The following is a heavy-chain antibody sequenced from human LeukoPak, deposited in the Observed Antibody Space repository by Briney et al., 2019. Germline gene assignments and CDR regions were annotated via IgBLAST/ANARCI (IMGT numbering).Heavy chain of an antibody. J-gene: IGHJ6*03. CDR3: ARAPDYDILTGYYYYYMDV. Sequence: ASVKVSCKASGYTFTGYYMHWVRQAPGQGLEWMGWINPNSGGTNYAQKFQGRVTMTRDTSISTAYMELSSLRSEDTAVYYCARAPDYDILTGYYYYYMDVWAKGPRSPSP. V-gene: IGHV1-2*02. CDR2: INPNSGGT. D-gene: IGHD3-9*01. CDR1: GYTFTGYY.